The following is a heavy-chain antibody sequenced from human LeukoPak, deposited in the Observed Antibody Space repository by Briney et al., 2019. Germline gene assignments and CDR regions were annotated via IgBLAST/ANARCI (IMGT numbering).Heavy chain of an antibody. CDR2: IYYTGVT. J-gene: IGHJ4*02. CDR1: GGSISSNSHY. CDR3: AREEASAGDY. D-gene: IGHD6-13*01. Sequence: SETLSLTCTVSGGSISSNSHYWAWIRQPPGKGLEWIGSIYYTGVTFYSPSLKSRVTISLDTSKNQFSLKVISVTAADTAVYYCAREEASAGDYWGQGTLVTVSS. V-gene: IGHV4-39*01.